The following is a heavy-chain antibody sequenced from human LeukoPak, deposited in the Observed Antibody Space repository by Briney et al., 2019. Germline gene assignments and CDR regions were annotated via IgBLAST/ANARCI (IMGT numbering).Heavy chain of an antibody. V-gene: IGHV3-23*01. CDR1: GFTFSNYA. CDR2: ISGSGGST. D-gene: IGHD3-22*01. Sequence: GGSLRLSCAASGFTFSNYAMHWVRQAPGKGLEWVSAISGSGGSTYYADSVKGRFTISRDNSKNTLYLQMNSLRAEDTAVYYCAKAGGYYDQNFDYWGQGTLVTVSS. CDR3: AKAGGYYDQNFDY. J-gene: IGHJ4*02.